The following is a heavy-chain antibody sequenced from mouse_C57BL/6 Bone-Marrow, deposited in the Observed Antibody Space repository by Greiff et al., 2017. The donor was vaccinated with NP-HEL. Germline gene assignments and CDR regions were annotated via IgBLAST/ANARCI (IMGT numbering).Heavy chain of an antibody. CDR3: ARERVYYGSLFDY. CDR1: GYAFRSSW. CDR2: IYPGDGDT. D-gene: IGHD2-1*01. V-gene: IGHV1-82*01. J-gene: IGHJ2*01. Sequence: QVQLQQSGPELVKPGASVKISCEASGYAFRSSWMNWVKQRPGTGLEWIGRIYPGDGDTHYHGKFKGKATLTADKSSSTAYMQLSSLTSEDSAVYFCARERVYYGSLFDYWGQGTTLTVSS.